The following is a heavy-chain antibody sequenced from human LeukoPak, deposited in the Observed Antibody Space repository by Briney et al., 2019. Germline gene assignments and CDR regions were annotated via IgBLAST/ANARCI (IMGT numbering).Heavy chain of an antibody. Sequence: GASVKVSRKASGYTFTGYYMHWVRQAPGQGLEWMGWINPNSGGTNYAQKFQGRVTMTRDTSITTAYMELSRLRSDDTAVYYCARDREFTYYYDSSDLNAFDIWGQGTMVTVSS. J-gene: IGHJ3*02. CDR1: GYTFTGYY. V-gene: IGHV1-2*02. CDR3: ARDREFTYYYDSSDLNAFDI. CDR2: INPNSGGT. D-gene: IGHD3-22*01.